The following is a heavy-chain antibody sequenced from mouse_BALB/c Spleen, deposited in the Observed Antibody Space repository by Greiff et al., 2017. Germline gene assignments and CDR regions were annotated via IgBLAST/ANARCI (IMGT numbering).Heavy chain of an antibody. D-gene: IGHD2-1*01. J-gene: IGHJ4*01. V-gene: IGHV5-12-2*01. Sequence: DVMLVESGGGLVQPGGSLKLSCAASGFTFSSYTMSWVRQTPEKRLEWVAYISNGGGSTYYPDTVKGRFTISRDNAKNTLYLQMSSLKSEDTAMYYCARPGGNYRYYAMDYWGQGTSVTVSS. CDR3: ARPGGNYRYYAMDY. CDR1: GFTFSSYT. CDR2: ISNGGGST.